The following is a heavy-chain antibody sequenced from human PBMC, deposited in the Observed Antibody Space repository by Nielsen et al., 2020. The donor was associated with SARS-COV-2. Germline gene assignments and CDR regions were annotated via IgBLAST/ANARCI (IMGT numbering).Heavy chain of an antibody. J-gene: IGHJ3*02. Sequence: GGSLRLSCAASGFTFSSYAMSWVRQAPGKGLEWVSAISGSGGSTYYADSVKGRFTISRDNSKNTLYLQMNSLRAEDTAVYYCARDGGSYYAGSAFDIWGQGTMVTVSS. D-gene: IGHD1-26*01. CDR3: ARDGGSYYAGSAFDI. CDR1: GFTFSSYA. CDR2: ISGSGGST. V-gene: IGHV3-23*01.